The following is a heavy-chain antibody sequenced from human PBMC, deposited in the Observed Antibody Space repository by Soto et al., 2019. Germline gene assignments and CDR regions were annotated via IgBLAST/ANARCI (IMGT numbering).Heavy chain of an antibody. CDR3: ATKVRVTNYLYYGMDG. J-gene: IGHJ6*02. Sequence: QVQLVESGGGVVQPGRALRLSCAASGFSFNTSGMHWVRQAPGKGLEWVAVIAFDGSQAFYGDSVRGRFTISRDNSKNTLFLQMKSLPPEYTAVYYCATKVRVTNYLYYGMDGWGQGTTVTVSS. V-gene: IGHV3-30*03. CDR1: GFSFNTSG. D-gene: IGHD2-21*02. CDR2: IAFDGSQA.